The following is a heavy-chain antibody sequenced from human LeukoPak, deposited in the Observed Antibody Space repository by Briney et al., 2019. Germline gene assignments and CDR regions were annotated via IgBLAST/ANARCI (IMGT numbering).Heavy chain of an antibody. CDR2: IKQDGSEK. CDR3: AREKLSPRLWFGELLSRVDY. D-gene: IGHD3-10*01. Sequence: PGGSLRLSCAASGFTFSSYWMSWVRQAPGKGLEWVANIKQDGSEKYYVDSVKGRFTISRDNARNSLYLQMNSLRAEDMTVFYCAREKLSPRLWFGELLSRVDYWGQGTLVTVSS. J-gene: IGHJ4*02. CDR1: GFTFSSYW. V-gene: IGHV3-7*01.